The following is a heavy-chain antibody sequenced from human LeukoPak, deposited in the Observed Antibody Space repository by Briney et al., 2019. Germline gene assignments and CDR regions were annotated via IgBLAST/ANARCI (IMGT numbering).Heavy chain of an antibody. CDR1: GYTFTSYY. J-gene: IGHJ4*02. CDR2: INPSGGST. V-gene: IGHV1-46*01. D-gene: IGHD3-22*01. Sequence: ASVKVSCKASGYTFTSYYMHWVRQAPGQGLEWMGIINPSGGSTSYAQKFQGRVTMTRDTSTSTVYMELSSLRSEDTAVYYCARDRYDSSGYYRGYFDYWGQGTQVTVSS. CDR3: ARDRYDSSGYYRGYFDY.